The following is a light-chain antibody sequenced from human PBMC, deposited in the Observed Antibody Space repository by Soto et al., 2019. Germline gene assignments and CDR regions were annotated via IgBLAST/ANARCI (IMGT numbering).Light chain of an antibody. V-gene: IGKV1-33*01. Sequence: DIPMTQSPSSLSASVGDRVIITCQASQAIGTYLAWYQQKSGKAPKLLIYDASYLETGVPSRFSARGSGTEFTFTISSLQPEDFATYYCQQHAELPLTFGRGTKIDIK. J-gene: IGKJ4*01. CDR3: QQHAELPLT. CDR2: DAS. CDR1: QAIGTY.